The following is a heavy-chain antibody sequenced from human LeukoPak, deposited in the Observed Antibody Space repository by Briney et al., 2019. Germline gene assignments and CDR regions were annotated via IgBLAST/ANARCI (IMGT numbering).Heavy chain of an antibody. CDR2: MNPNSGNT. V-gene: IGHV1-8*01. Sequence: ASVKVSCKASGYTFTSYDINWVRQATGQGLGWMGWMNPNSGNTGYAQKFQGRVTMTRNTSISTAYMELSSLRSEDTAVYYCARAPPRIQLWFSFRRSLDYWGQGTLVTVSS. J-gene: IGHJ4*02. CDR3: ARAPPRIQLWFSFRRSLDY. CDR1: GYTFTSYD. D-gene: IGHD5-18*01.